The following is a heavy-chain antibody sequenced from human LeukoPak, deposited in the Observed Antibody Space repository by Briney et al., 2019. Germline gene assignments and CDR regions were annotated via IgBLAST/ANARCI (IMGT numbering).Heavy chain of an antibody. V-gene: IGHV3-48*03. CDR1: GFTFSSYE. CDR2: ISGSGGTI. J-gene: IGHJ4*02. D-gene: IGHD1-26*01. Sequence: GGSLRLSCAASGFTFSSYEMNWVRQAPGKGLEWVSYISGSGGTIYYADSVRGRFTISRDNAKNSLYLQMNSLRDEDTAVYYCARDNVGATPFDYWGQGTLVTVSS. CDR3: ARDNVGATPFDY.